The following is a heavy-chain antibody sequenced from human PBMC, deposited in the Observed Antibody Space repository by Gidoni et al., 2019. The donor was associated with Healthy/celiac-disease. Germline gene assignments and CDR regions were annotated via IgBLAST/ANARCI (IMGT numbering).Heavy chain of an antibody. CDR3: AKDGFAGLEPPYWYFDL. Sequence: EVQLVESGGGLVQHGRSLRLSCAASGLPFDDYAMHWVRQAPGKGLEWVSGISWNSGSICYADSVKGRFTISRDNAKNSLYLQMNSLRAEDTALYYCAKDGFAGLEPPYWYFDLWGRGTLVTVSS. V-gene: IGHV3-9*01. CDR1: GLPFDDYA. CDR2: ISWNSGSI. J-gene: IGHJ2*01. D-gene: IGHD1-1*01.